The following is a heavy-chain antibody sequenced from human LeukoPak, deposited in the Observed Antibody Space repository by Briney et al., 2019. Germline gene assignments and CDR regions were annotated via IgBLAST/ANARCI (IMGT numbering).Heavy chain of an antibody. Sequence: PSETLSLTCTVSGGSISSYYWSWIRQPPGKGLEWIGYIYTSGSTNYNPSLKSRVTISVDTSKNQFSLKLSSVTAADTAVYYCARGGGSGWYFWGGVDYWGQGTLVTVSS. V-gene: IGHV4-4*09. CDR3: ARGGGSGWYFWGGVDY. CDR2: IYTSGST. D-gene: IGHD6-19*01. J-gene: IGHJ4*02. CDR1: GGSISSYY.